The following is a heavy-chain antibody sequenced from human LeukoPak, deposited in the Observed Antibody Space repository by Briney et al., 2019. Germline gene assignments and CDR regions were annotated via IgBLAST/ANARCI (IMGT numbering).Heavy chain of an antibody. D-gene: IGHD6-13*01. CDR3: AKPDSSSWYY. CDR2: IYYSGST. Sequence: SETLSLTCTVSGGSISSSSYYWGWIRQPPGKGLEWIGSIYYSGSTYYNPSLKSRVTISVDTSKNQFSLKLSSATAADTAVYYCAKPDSSSWYYWGQGTLVTVSS. CDR1: GGSISSSSYY. V-gene: IGHV4-39*07. J-gene: IGHJ4*02.